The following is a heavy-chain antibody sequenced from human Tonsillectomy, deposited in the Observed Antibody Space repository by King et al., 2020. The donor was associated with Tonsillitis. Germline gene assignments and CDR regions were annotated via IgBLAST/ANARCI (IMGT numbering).Heavy chain of an antibody. D-gene: IGHD5-24*01. V-gene: IGHV1-69*06. CDR1: GGTFSSYA. CDR3: ARDYGYKYYFDY. CDR2: MIPIFGTA. J-gene: IGHJ4*02. Sequence: QLVQSGAEVKKPGSSLKVSCKASGGTFSSYAISGVRQAPGQGLEWMGGMIPIFGTANYAQKFQGRVTITADKSTSTAYMELSSLRSEDTAVYYCARDYGYKYYFDYWGQGTLVTVSS.